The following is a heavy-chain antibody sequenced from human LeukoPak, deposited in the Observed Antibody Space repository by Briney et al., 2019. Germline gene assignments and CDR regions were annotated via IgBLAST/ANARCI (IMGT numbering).Heavy chain of an antibody. CDR1: GGSISSSSYY. V-gene: IGHV4-39*07. CDR3: ARVGPAAGTPAY. CDR2: IYYSGST. Sequence: PSETLSLTCTVSGGSISSSSYYWGWIRQPPGKGLEWIGSIYYSGSTYYNPSLKSRVTISVDTSKNQFSLTLSSVTAADTAVYYCARVGPAAGTPAYWGQGTLVTVSS. D-gene: IGHD6-13*01. J-gene: IGHJ4*02.